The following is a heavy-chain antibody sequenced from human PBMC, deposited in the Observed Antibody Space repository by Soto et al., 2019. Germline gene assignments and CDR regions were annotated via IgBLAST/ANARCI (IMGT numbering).Heavy chain of an antibody. Sequence: EVQLVESGGDFVQPGGSLRLSCAASGFTFSSYGMNWVRQVPVKGLEWVSHISSYGTTYYADSVKGRFTISRDNAKNSLSLQMNSLIVEDTDVYYCARGPCYGDIDSWGLRTLVTVTS. CDR2: ISSYGTT. V-gene: IGHV3-48*01. CDR3: ARGPCYGDIDS. J-gene: IGHJ4*02. CDR1: GFTFSSYG. D-gene: IGHD3-10*01.